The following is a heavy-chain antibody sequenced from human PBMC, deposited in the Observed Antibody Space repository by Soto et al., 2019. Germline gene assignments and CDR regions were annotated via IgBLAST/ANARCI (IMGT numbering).Heavy chain of an antibody. D-gene: IGHD2-15*01. CDR2: ISSSSTYI. J-gene: IGHJ5*02. Sequence: PGGSLRLSCAASGFTFSSYSMNWVRQAPGKGLEWVSSISSSSTYIYYADSVKGRFSISRDNAKNSLYLQMNSLRAEDTALYYCARTIYCSGSTCYNNWFDPWVQGTLVTVSS. V-gene: IGHV3-21*01. CDR1: GFTFSSYS. CDR3: ARTIYCSGSTCYNNWFDP.